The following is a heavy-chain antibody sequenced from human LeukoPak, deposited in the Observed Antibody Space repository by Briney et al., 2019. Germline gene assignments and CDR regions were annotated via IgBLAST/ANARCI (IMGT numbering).Heavy chain of an antibody. Sequence: PSETLSLTCTASGGSISSSSYYWGWIRQPPGKGLEWIGSIYYSGSTYYNPSLKSRVTISVDTSKNQFSLKLSSVTAADTAVYYCARESSYAQRLNAFDIWGQGTMVTVSS. V-gene: IGHV4-39*07. D-gene: IGHD3-16*01. CDR3: ARESSYAQRLNAFDI. CDR1: GGSISSSSYY. CDR2: IYYSGST. J-gene: IGHJ3*02.